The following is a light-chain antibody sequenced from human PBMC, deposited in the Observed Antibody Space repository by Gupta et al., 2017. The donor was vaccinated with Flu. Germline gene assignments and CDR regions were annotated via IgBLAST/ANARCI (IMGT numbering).Light chain of an antibody. CDR2: KTS. CDR3: QQYEAYPYS. CDR1: QNIYNW. Sequence: DIQMTQSPSTLSASVGDRVTITCRASQNIYNWLAWYQQEPGKVPKLIIYKTSDLQTGVPSRFSGSGSGTEFTLTINSLQPADFATYFCQQYEAYPYSFGQGTRLEIK. J-gene: IGKJ2*03. V-gene: IGKV1-5*03.